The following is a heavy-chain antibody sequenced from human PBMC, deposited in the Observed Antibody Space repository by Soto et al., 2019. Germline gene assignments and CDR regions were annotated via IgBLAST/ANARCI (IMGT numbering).Heavy chain of an antibody. CDR3: ARGQRSSDWFDP. CDR1: GGAINSYY. Sequence: SETLSLTCTVSGGAINSYYWTWIRQPAGKGLEWIGRIYSSGSTKYNPSLQSRVTMSLETSKNQFSLRLTSVTAADTAVYYCARGQRSSDWFDPWGQGTLVTVS. D-gene: IGHD2-2*01. V-gene: IGHV4-4*07. J-gene: IGHJ5*02. CDR2: IYSSGST.